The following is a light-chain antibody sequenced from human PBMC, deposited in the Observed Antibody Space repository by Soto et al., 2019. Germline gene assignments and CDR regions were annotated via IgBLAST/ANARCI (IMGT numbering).Light chain of an antibody. CDR2: DVG. CDR3: TSYTVTSTLVI. J-gene: IGLJ2*01. CDR1: NSDVGAHNY. Sequence: QSALTQPASVSGSPGQSIAISCTGTNSDVGAHNYVSWYQQHPGKAPKLLIYDVGNRPSGVSNRFSGSKSGNTASLTISGLQAEDEADYSCTSYTVTSTLVIFGGGTKLTVL. V-gene: IGLV2-14*03.